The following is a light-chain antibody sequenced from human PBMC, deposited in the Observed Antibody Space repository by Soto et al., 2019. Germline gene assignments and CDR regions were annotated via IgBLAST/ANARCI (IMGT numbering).Light chain of an antibody. V-gene: IGLV2-14*03. J-gene: IGLJ2*01. CDR2: DVT. CDR1: SADIGLYNY. CDR3: SSYTNSNTLV. Sequence: QSALTQPASVSGSPGQSITISCTGTSADIGLYNYVSWYQQHPNKAPKLIIHDVTERPSGVSYRFSASKSGNTASLTISGLQAEDEADYYFSSYTNSNTLVFGGGTKLTVL.